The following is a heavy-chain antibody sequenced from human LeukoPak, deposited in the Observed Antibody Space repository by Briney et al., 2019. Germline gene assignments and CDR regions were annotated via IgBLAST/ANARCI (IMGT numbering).Heavy chain of an antibody. CDR2: ISSNGGST. Sequence: GGSLRLSCAAPGFTFSSYAMHWVRPAPGKGLGYVSAISSNGGSTYYANSVKGRFTTSTDNSKNTLCLQKGSLKAEDLAVYYCARAYIVGATEIDYWGQGTLVTVSS. D-gene: IGHD1-26*01. CDR1: GFTFSSYA. J-gene: IGHJ4*02. CDR3: ARAYIVGATEIDY. V-gene: IGHV3-64*01.